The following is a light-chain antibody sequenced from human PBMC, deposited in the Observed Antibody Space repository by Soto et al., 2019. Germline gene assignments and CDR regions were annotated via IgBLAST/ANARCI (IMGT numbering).Light chain of an antibody. V-gene: IGLV1-47*02. CDR3: SAWDDSLSGWV. CDR1: SSNIGTNF. Sequence: QSVLTQPPSASGAPGQRVTISCSGSSSNIGTNFVYWYQQLPGTAPKLLIFSNAQRPSGVPDRFSGSRSCTSASLAISGLRSEDEADYYCSAWDDSLSGWVFGGGTKLTVL. J-gene: IGLJ3*02. CDR2: SNA.